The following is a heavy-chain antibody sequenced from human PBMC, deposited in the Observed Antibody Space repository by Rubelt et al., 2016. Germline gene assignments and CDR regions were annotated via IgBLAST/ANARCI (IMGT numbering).Heavy chain of an antibody. CDR3: ARQEIQLFGADGMDV. CDR2: IYHSGST. V-gene: IGHV4-38-2*02. J-gene: IGHJ6*02. CDR1: GYSISSGYH. Sequence: QVQLQESGPGLVKPSETLSLTCTVSGYSISSGYHWGWIRQPPGKGLEWIGSIYHSGSTYYNPSLKSRVTISVDTSKNQFSLKLSSGTAADTAVYYCARQEIQLFGADGMDVWGQGTTVTVSS. D-gene: IGHD1-1*01.